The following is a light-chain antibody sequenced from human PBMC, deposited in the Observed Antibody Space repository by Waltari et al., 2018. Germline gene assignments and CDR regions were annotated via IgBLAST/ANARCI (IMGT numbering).Light chain of an antibody. Sequence: EIVLTQSPGTLSLSPGERATLSCRARQSVGTSLAWYKQKRGQAPRLLIYGTFSRATGIPDRFSGSGSGKDFSLTISRLEPEDYAVYYCQHYVRLPATFGQGTKVEIK. CDR1: QSVGTS. CDR2: GTF. V-gene: IGKV3-20*01. J-gene: IGKJ1*01. CDR3: QHYVRLPAT.